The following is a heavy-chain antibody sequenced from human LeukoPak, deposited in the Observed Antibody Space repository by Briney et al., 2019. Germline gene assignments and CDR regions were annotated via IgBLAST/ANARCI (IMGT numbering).Heavy chain of an antibody. J-gene: IGHJ4*02. Sequence: QTGGSLGLSCAASGFTFSSYWMSWVRQAPGKGLEWVANIKQDGSEKEYVDSVKGRFTISRDNGKNSLYLQMNSLRAEDTAVYYCARYGSGSPDYWGQGTLVTVSS. D-gene: IGHD3-10*01. CDR3: ARYGSGSPDY. V-gene: IGHV3-7*01. CDR2: IKQDGSEK. CDR1: GFTFSSYW.